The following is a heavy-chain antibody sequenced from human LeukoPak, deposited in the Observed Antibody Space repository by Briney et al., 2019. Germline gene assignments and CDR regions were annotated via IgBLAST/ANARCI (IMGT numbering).Heavy chain of an antibody. J-gene: IGHJ2*01. Sequence: SSETLSLTCTVSGASINSYFWTWIRQPAGKGLEFMGRIRNSEYTNYNPSLKSRLTMSLDMSKNQFSLQLTSVTAADTAVYYCARDGALDYGDYWYFDLWGRGTLVTVSS. CDR3: ARDGALDYGDYWYFDL. V-gene: IGHV4-4*07. D-gene: IGHD4-17*01. CDR1: GASINSYF. CDR2: IRNSEYT.